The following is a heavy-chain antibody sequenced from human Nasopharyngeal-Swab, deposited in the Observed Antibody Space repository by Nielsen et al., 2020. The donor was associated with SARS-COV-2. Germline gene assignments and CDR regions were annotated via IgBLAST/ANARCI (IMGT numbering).Heavy chain of an antibody. CDR2: INPNSGGT. D-gene: IGHD6-13*01. CDR1: GYTFTGYY. Sequence: ASVKVSCKASGYTFTGYYMHWVRQAPGQGLEWMGRINPNSGGTNYAQKFQGRVTMTEDTSTDTAYMELSSLRSEDTAVYYCATDLAAAGKYYYYYYGMDVWGQGTTVTVSS. V-gene: IGHV1-2*06. J-gene: IGHJ6*02. CDR3: ATDLAAAGKYYYYYYGMDV.